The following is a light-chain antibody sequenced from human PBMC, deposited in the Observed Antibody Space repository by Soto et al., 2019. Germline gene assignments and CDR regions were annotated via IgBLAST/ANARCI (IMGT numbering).Light chain of an antibody. Sequence: QAVVTQEPSLTVSPGGPVSLTCASHTGAVTSGYYANWVQQKPGQPPRTLIYTTTSKHSWTPARFSGSLLGGKAALTLSDVQPEDEAEYYCLLYFGDALRVFGGGTKLTVL. CDR1: TGAVTSGYY. CDR2: TTT. J-gene: IGLJ3*02. V-gene: IGLV7-43*01. CDR3: LLYFGDALRV.